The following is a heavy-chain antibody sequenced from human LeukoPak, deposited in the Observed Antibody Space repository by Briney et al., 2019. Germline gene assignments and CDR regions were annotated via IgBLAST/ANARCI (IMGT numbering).Heavy chain of an antibody. D-gene: IGHD5-12*01. Sequence: SETLSLTCTVSGYSISSGHYWGWIRQPPGKGLELIGSIYHSGSTYYNPSLKSRVTISVDTSKNQFSLKLSSVTAADTAVYYCARDATMMGNYFNYWGQGTLVTVSS. CDR3: ARDATMMGNYFNY. CDR1: GYSISSGHY. CDR2: IYHSGST. V-gene: IGHV4-38-2*02. J-gene: IGHJ4*02.